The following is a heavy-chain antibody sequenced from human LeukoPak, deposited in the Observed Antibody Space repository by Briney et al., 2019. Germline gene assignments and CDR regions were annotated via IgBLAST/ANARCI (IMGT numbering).Heavy chain of an antibody. CDR2: ISGSGGST. J-gene: IGHJ4*02. Sequence: GGSLRLSCAASGFTLSSFGMNWVRQAPGKGLEWVSAISGSGGSTYYADSVKGRFTISRDNSKNTLYLQMNSLRAEDTAVYYCAKDSSNWNYSDDYWGQGTLVTVSS. CDR1: GFTLSSFG. V-gene: IGHV3-23*01. CDR3: AKDSSNWNYSDDY. D-gene: IGHD1-7*01.